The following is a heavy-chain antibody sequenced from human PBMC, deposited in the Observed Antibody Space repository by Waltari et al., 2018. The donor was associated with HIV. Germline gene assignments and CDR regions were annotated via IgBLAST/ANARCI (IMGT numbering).Heavy chain of an antibody. Sequence: EVQLVQSGAEVKKPGASLKISCKGSGITLPNHWIAWVRQMPGKGLEWKGTIYPVDSDTRYSPSFQGQVPTSAHKSLSTAYLQWSSLKASDTSIYFCARHQVWDHDSRDRPLCYDMDVWGQGTTVTVSS. J-gene: IGHJ6*02. CDR2: IYPVDSDT. D-gene: IGHD3-22*01. CDR3: ARHQVWDHDSRDRPLCYDMDV. CDR1: GITLPNHW. V-gene: IGHV5-51*01.